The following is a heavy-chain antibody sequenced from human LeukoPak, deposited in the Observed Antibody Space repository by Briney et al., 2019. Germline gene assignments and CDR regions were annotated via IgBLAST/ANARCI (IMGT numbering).Heavy chain of an antibody. D-gene: IGHD3-22*01. J-gene: IGHJ4*02. V-gene: IGHV3-23*01. CDR1: GFTFSSYA. Sequence: GGSLRLSCVASGFTFSSYAMSWVRQAPGKGLEWVSAISGSGVTTHYADSVKGRFTISRDCSKNTLYLQMNSLRAEDTAVYYCARAVHYYDSSGYFSVGPDYWGQGTLVTVSS. CDR3: ARAVHYYDSSGYFSVGPDY. CDR2: ISGSGVTT.